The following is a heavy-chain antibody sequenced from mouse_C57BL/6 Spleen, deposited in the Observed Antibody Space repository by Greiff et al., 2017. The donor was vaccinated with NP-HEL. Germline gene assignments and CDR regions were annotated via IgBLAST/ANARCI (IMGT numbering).Heavy chain of an antibody. D-gene: IGHD1-1*01. Sequence: QVQLQQSGAELARPGASVTLSCKASGYTFTSYGISWVKQRTGQGLEWIGEIYPRSGNTYYNEKFKGKATLTADKSSSTAYMELRSLTSEDSAVYFCARRITTVVHYYFDYWGQGTTLTVSS. CDR1: GYTFTSYG. CDR3: ARRITTVVHYYFDY. CDR2: IYPRSGNT. J-gene: IGHJ2*01. V-gene: IGHV1-81*01.